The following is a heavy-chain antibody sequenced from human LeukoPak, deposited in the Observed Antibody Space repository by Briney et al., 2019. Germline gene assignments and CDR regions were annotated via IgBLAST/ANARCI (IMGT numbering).Heavy chain of an antibody. CDR1: GYTFTSYY. Sequence: GASVKVSCKASGYTFTSYYMHWVRQAPGQGLEWMGIINPSGGSTSYAQKFQGRVTMTTDTSTSTAYMELRNLRSDDTAVYFCARVQPHRVHYDNSDYPTRNDYWGQGTLVTVSS. J-gene: IGHJ4*02. V-gene: IGHV1-46*01. CDR3: ARVQPHRVHYDNSDYPTRNDY. D-gene: IGHD3-22*01. CDR2: INPSGGST.